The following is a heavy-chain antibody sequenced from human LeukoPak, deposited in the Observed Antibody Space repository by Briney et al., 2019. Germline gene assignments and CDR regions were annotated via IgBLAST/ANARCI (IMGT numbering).Heavy chain of an antibody. D-gene: IGHD2-21*01. J-gene: IGHJ6*03. CDR1: GGTFSSYA. Sequence: PGASVKVSCKASGGTFSSYAISWVRQAPGQGLEWMGGIIPIFGTANYAQKFQGRVTITADESTSTAYMELSSLRSEDTAVYYCARAYCGGDCYPVTYYYYCMDVWGKGTTVTVSS. CDR3: ARAYCGGDCYPVTYYYYCMDV. CDR2: IIPIFGTA. V-gene: IGHV1-69*13.